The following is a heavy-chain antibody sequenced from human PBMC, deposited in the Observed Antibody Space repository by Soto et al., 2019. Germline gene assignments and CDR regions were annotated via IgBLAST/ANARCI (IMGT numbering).Heavy chain of an antibody. CDR2: INPNDGDT. V-gene: IGHV1-2*02. CDR3: ATVPAAALKEDY. J-gene: IGHJ4*02. Sequence: QEQLVQSGAEVKKPGASVVVSCKASGYTFTDYYFHWVRQAPGQGLEWMGWINPNDGDTNYAQKVQGRVTMTRDTSISTAYVELSSLRSDDTAVYYCATVPAAALKEDYWGQGTLVTVSS. D-gene: IGHD6-13*01. CDR1: GYTFTDYY.